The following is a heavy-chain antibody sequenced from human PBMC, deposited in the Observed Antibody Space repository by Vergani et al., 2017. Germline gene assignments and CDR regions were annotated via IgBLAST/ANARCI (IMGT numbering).Heavy chain of an antibody. CDR1: GFTFTAYG. CDR2: ISGQNFRT. J-gene: IGHJ4*01. CDR3: ARAYGRYDWFDY. D-gene: IGHD1-20*01. V-gene: IGHV3-23*01. Sequence: EVQLLESGGGSAQPGESLRLSCVASGFTFTAYGLNWVRQAPGKGLEWVSGISGQNFRTHYADSVKGRFTISRDDSKNTLYMQMNSLRVEDTAVYYCARAYGRYDWFDYWGQRTLVTVSS.